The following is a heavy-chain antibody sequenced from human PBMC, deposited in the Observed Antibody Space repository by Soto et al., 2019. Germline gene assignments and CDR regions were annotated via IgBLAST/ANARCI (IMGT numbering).Heavy chain of an antibody. J-gene: IGHJ6*02. Sequence: EVQLVESGGGLVQPGGSLRLSCAASGFTFGSYSMIWVRQAPGKGLEWVSYINSRSSTMYYADSVKGRFTISRDNAKNSLYLQMKSMRDEDAAVYYCARPQNDRPTYYGIDLWGQGTTVTVSS. CDR2: INSRSSTM. CDR3: ARPQNDRPTYYGIDL. V-gene: IGHV3-48*02. CDR1: GFTFGSYS. D-gene: IGHD1-1*01.